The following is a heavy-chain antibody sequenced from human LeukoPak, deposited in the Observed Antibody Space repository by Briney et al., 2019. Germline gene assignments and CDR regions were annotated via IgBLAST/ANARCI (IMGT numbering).Heavy chain of an antibody. V-gene: IGHV3-23*01. CDR3: AKIASGSYYGSLDY. D-gene: IGHD1-26*01. CDR2: LSGSGGST. CDR1: GFTFGSYA. Sequence: PGGPLRLSCAASGFTFGSYAMSWVRPAPGKGLEWVSALSGSGGSTYYADSVKGRFTISRDNSKNTLYLQMNSLRAEDTAVYYCAKIASGSYYGSLDYWGQGTLVTVSS. J-gene: IGHJ4*02.